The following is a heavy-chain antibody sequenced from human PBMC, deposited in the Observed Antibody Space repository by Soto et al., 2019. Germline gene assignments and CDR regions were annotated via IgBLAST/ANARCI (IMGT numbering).Heavy chain of an antibody. CDR2: IHHSGST. V-gene: IGHV4-34*01. Sequence: SETLSLTCALYGGSFDGYYWSWIRQSPGKGLEWIGEIHHSGSTKYNPSLKSRVSLSVDTSTKQFSLKMTSMTAADRGVYYCARVVDYWSAYLFWGQGTPVTVSS. D-gene: IGHD3-3*01. J-gene: IGHJ1*01. CDR3: ARVVDYWSAYLF. CDR1: GGSFDGYY.